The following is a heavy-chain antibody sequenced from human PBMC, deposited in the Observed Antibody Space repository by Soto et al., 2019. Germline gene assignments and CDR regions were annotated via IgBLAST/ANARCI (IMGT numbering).Heavy chain of an antibody. J-gene: IGHJ6*02. CDR3: ARAYSGRLPRRADYYFAMDV. Sequence: VGSLRLSCAASGFTFSTYDMHWVRQTTGKGLEWVSAIGAADDPYYLGSVKGRFTISRENAKNSLYLQMNSLRAEDTAVYYCARAYSGRLPRRADYYFAMDVWGQGTTVTVSS. CDR2: IGAADDP. CDR1: GFTFSTYD. V-gene: IGHV3-13*05. D-gene: IGHD2-15*01.